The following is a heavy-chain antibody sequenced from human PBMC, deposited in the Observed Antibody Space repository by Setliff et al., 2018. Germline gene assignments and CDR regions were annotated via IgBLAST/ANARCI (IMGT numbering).Heavy chain of an antibody. V-gene: IGHV3-48*03. CDR2: ISSSGSTI. CDR3: ARDPVPPWLPLDY. J-gene: IGHJ4*02. CDR1: GFTFSSYE. D-gene: IGHD5-12*01. Sequence: GGSLRLSCAASGFTFSSYEMNWVRKAPGKGVEWVSYISSSGSTIYYADSVKGRFTISRDNAKNSLYLQMNSLRAEDTAVYYCARDPVPPWLPLDYWGQGTLVTVSS.